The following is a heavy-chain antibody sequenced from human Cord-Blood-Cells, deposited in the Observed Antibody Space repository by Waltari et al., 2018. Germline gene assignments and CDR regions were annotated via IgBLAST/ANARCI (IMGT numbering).Heavy chain of an antibody. J-gene: IGHJ3*02. D-gene: IGHD2-21*01. Sequence: QVQLQESGPGLLKPSQTLSLTCPVPGGPISSGDYSWRRLRQPPGKGLEWIGYIYYSGSTYYNPSLKSRVTISVDTSKNQFSLKLSSVTAADTAMYYCAREAEALLDAFDIWGQGTMVTVSS. CDR3: AREAEALLDAFDI. CDR2: IYYSGST. CDR1: GGPISSGDYS. V-gene: IGHV4-30-4*08.